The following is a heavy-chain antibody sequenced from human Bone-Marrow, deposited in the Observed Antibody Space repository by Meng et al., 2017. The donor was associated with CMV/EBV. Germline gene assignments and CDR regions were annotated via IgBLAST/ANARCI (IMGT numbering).Heavy chain of an antibody. D-gene: IGHD2-15*01. V-gene: IGHV3-48*03. CDR2: ISSSGSTI. Sequence: GESLKISCTASGFTFGLYEMNWVRQAPGRGLEWVAYISSSGSTIYDADSVKGRFTISRDNAKNSLYLQMNSLRAEDTAVYYCAREIVVENSYGMDVWGQGTTVTVYS. CDR1: GFTFGLYE. CDR3: AREIVVENSYGMDV. J-gene: IGHJ6*02.